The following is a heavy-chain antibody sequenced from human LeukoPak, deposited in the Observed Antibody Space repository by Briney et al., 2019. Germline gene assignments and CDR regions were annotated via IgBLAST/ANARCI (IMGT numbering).Heavy chain of an antibody. CDR2: IYYSGST. J-gene: IGHJ6*02. CDR1: GGSISSSSYY. V-gene: IGHV4-61*05. Sequence: SETLSLTCTVSGGSISSSSYYWGWIRQPPGKGLEWIGYIYYSGSTNYNPSLKSRVTISVDTSKNQFSLKLSSVTAADTAVYYCARGGYYDFWSGYYTWHYYYGMDVWGQGTTVTVSS. D-gene: IGHD3-3*01. CDR3: ARGGYYDFWSGYYTWHYYYGMDV.